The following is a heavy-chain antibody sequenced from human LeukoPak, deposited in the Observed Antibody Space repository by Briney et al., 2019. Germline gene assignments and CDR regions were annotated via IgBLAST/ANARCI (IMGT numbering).Heavy chain of an antibody. V-gene: IGHV4-34*01. D-gene: IGHD2-2*02. Sequence: SETLSLTCAVYGGSFSGYYWSWSRQPPGKGLEWIGEINHSGSTNYNPSLKSRVTISVNTSKNQFSLKLSSVTAADTAVYYCARGYCSSPSSYTYGMDVWGQGTTVTVSS. CDR1: GGSFSGYY. J-gene: IGHJ6*02. CDR2: INHSGST. CDR3: ARGYCSSPSSYTYGMDV.